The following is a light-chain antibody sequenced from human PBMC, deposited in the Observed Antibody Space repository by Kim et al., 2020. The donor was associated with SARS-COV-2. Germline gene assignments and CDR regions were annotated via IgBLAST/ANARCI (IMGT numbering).Light chain of an antibody. CDR2: TNN. CDR3: EAWDDSLNGPV. J-gene: IGLJ3*02. Sequence: GQRVSISCSGGSSNIGRFPVNWYQRLPGAAPKLLIDTNNVRPSGVPDRFSGSKSGTTASLVIRGLQSEDEADYYCEAWDDSLNGPVFGGGTKVTV. V-gene: IGLV1-44*01. CDR1: SSNIGRFP.